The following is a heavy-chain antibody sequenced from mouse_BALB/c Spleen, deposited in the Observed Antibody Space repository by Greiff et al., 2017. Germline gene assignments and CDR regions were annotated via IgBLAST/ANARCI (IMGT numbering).Heavy chain of an antibody. CDR2: IYPGDGDT. Sequence: VQLQQSGPELVKPGASVKISCKASGYAFSSSWMNWVKQRPGQGLEWIGRIYPGDGDTNYNGKFKGKATLTADKSSSTAYMQLSSLTSVDSAVYFCARSTGLLGNYAMDYWGQGTSVTVSS. D-gene: IGHD2-10*01. V-gene: IGHV1-82*01. CDR3: ARSTGLLGNYAMDY. J-gene: IGHJ4*01. CDR1: GYAFSSSW.